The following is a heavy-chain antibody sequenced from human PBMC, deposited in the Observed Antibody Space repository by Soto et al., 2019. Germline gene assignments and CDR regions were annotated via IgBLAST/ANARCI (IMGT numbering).Heavy chain of an antibody. V-gene: IGHV3-30*18. CDR3: AKGEWELPRFDY. Sequence: QVQLVESGGGVVQPGRSLRLSCAASGFTFSSYGMHWVRQAPGKGLEWVAVISYDGSNKYYADSVKGRFTISRDNSKNTLYLQMNSLRAEDTAVYYCAKGEWELPRFDYWGQGNLVTVSS. CDR1: GFTFSSYG. CDR2: ISYDGSNK. J-gene: IGHJ4*02. D-gene: IGHD1-26*01.